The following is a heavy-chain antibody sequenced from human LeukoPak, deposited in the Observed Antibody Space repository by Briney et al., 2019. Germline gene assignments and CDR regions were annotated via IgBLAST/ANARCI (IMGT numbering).Heavy chain of an antibody. CDR2: MNPNSGNT. Sequence: GASVKVSCEASGYTFTSYDINWVRQATGQGLEWMGWMNPNSGNTGYAQNVQGRVTITRNTSISTAYVEMSSLRSEDTAVYYCARAAGVVVPAAWWFDPWGQGTLVTVSS. J-gene: IGHJ5*02. D-gene: IGHD2-2*01. CDR1: GYTFTSYD. V-gene: IGHV1-8*03. CDR3: ARAAGVVVPAAWWFDP.